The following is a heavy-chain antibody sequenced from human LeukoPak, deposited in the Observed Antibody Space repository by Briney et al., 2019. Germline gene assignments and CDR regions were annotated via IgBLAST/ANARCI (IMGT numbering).Heavy chain of an antibody. Sequence: NAGESLKISCKGSGYNFTTYWSGWVRQMPGKGLEWMGIIYPGDSDTRYSPSFQGQVTISGDKSINTAYLQWSSLKASDTAMYYCARRASYPYYFDYWGQGTLVTVSS. J-gene: IGHJ4*02. CDR3: ARRASYPYYFDY. CDR2: IYPGDSDT. CDR1: GYNFTTYW. V-gene: IGHV5-51*01. D-gene: IGHD1-26*01.